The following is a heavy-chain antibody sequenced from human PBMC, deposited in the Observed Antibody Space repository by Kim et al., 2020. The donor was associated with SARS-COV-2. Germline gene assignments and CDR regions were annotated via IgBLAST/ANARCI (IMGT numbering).Heavy chain of an antibody. V-gene: IGHV3-9*01. D-gene: IGHD6-6*01. J-gene: IGHJ4*02. Sequence: DSVKCRFTISRENAKNSLYLQMNSRRAEDTALYYCAKGTSIAARPGRLDYWGQGTLVTVSS. CDR3: AKGTSIAARPGRLDY.